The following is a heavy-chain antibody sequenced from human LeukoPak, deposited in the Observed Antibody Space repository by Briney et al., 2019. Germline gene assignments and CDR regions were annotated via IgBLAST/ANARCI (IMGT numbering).Heavy chain of an antibody. Sequence: ASVKVSCKASGGTFSSYAISWVRQAPGQGLEWMGGIIPIFGTANYAQKFQGRVTITADESTSTAYMELSSLRSEDTAVYYCARRDELVRGVINHYYYGMDVWGQGTTVTVSS. CDR3: ARRDELVRGVINHYYYGMDV. CDR1: GGTFSSYA. J-gene: IGHJ6*02. D-gene: IGHD3-10*01. V-gene: IGHV1-69*13. CDR2: IIPIFGTA.